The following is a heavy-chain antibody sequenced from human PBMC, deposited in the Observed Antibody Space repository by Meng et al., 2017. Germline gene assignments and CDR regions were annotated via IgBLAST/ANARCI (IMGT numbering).Heavy chain of an antibody. Sequence: GESLKISCAASGFTFSSYWMSWVRLAPGKGLEWVANIKQDGSEKYYVDSVKGRFTISRDNAKNSLYLQMNSLRAEDTAVYYCAREAPYYYGSGSYYPPNYYYYGMDVWGQGTTVTVSS. CDR2: IKQDGSEK. CDR3: AREAPYYYGSGSYYPPNYYYYGMDV. J-gene: IGHJ6*02. D-gene: IGHD3-10*01. V-gene: IGHV3-7*01. CDR1: GFTFSSYW.